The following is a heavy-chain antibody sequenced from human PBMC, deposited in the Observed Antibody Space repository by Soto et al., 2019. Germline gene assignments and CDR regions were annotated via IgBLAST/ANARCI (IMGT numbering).Heavy chain of an antibody. J-gene: IGHJ4*02. CDR3: ARGRYRYYDILTGYYGFDY. D-gene: IGHD3-9*01. CDR1: GGSFSGYY. Sequence: SETLSLTCAVYGGSFSGYYWSWIRQPPGKGLEWIGEINHSGSTNYNPSLKSRVTISVDTSKNQFSLKLSSVTAADTAVYYCARGRYRYYDILTGYYGFDYWGQGTLVTVSS. CDR2: INHSGST. V-gene: IGHV4-34*01.